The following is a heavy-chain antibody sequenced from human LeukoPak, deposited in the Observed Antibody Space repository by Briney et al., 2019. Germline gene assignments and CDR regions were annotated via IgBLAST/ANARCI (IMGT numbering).Heavy chain of an antibody. J-gene: IGHJ4*02. CDR2: IYPGDSDT. D-gene: IGHD3-22*01. CDR3: ARRKGYYDSSGYVGY. Sequence: GESLKISCKGSGYSFTSHWIGWVRQMPGKGLEWMGVIYPGDSDTRYTPSFQGPVTISADKSISTAYLQWSSLKASDTAMYYCARRKGYYDSSGYVGYWGQGTLVTVSS. V-gene: IGHV5-51*01. CDR1: GYSFTSHW.